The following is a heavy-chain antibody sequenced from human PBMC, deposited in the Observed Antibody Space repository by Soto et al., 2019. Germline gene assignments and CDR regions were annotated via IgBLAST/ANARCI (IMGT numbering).Heavy chain of an antibody. CDR2: IIPIFGTA. Sequence: SVKVSCKASGGTFSSYAISWVRQAPGQGLEWMGGIIPIFGTANYAQKFQGRVTITADESTSTAYMELSSLRSEDTDVYYCARGLKVFGVVIIRYYYYGMDVWGQGTTVTVSS. J-gene: IGHJ6*02. CDR3: ARGLKVFGVVIIRYYYYGMDV. V-gene: IGHV1-69*13. CDR1: GGTFSSYA. D-gene: IGHD3-3*01.